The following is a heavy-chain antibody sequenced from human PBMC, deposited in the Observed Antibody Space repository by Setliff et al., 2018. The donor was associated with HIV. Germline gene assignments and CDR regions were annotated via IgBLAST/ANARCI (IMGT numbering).Heavy chain of an antibody. J-gene: IGHJ4*02. D-gene: IGHD6-6*01. CDR1: GGSISSGSYY. CDR2: IYTSGNT. CDR3: ARSNELIAARYFDY. V-gene: IGHV4-61*02. Sequence: NPSETLSLTCTVSGGSISSGSYYWNWIRQPAGKGLGWIGRIYTSGNTNSNPSLKRRVTISVDTSKNQFSLKLSSVTAADTAVYYCARSNELIAARYFDYWGQGTLVTVSS.